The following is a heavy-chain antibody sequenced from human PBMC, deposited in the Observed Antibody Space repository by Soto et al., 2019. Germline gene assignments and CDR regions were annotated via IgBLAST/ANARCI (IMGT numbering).Heavy chain of an antibody. V-gene: IGHV4-31*11. J-gene: IGHJ6*03. CDR1: GGLINSGGYY. Sequence: QVQLQESGPGLVKPSQTLSLTCAVSGGLINSGGYYWTWIRQPPGRVLEWVGHIHYSGRTFYNPSLESRLVISVDTPENQCSLKLRSVTAADTAVYYCARFSPPGYYYMDVWGKGTSVTVAS. CDR2: IHYSGRT. CDR3: ARFSPPGYYYMDV.